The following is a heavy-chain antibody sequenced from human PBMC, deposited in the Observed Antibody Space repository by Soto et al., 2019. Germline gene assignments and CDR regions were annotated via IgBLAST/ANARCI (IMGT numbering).Heavy chain of an antibody. CDR1: GFTFSSYG. J-gene: IGHJ6*03. Sequence: GGSLRLSCAASGFTFSSYGMHWVRQAPGKRLEWVSAISCSGGSTYYADSVKGRFTISRDNSKNTLYLQMNSLRAEDTAVYYYAKGVVVVVAARKYYYYYMDVWGKGTTVTVSS. CDR2: ISCSGGST. CDR3: AKGVVVVVAARKYYYYYMDV. V-gene: IGHV3-23*01. D-gene: IGHD2-15*01.